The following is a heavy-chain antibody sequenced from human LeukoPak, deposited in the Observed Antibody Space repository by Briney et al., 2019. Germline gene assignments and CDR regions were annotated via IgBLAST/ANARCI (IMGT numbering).Heavy chain of an antibody. J-gene: IGHJ4*03. V-gene: IGHV4-59*12. D-gene: IGHD3-16*01. CDR3: ARESADYVSESFSDY. Sequence: PSRTLSLTCTVSGGSIRSYYCSWIRQPPGKGLEWVAYINGNGHNGYNPSRQIRVTIPMATSKNHFSLRLRTVTAADTAVYYCARESADYVSESFSDYWGQGTLVTVSS. CDR2: INGNGHN. CDR1: GGSIRSYY.